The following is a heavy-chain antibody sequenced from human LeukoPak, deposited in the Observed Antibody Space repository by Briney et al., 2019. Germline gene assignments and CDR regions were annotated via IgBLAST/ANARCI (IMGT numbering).Heavy chain of an antibody. CDR2: ISSSSSTI. V-gene: IGHV3-48*01. Sequence: PGGSLRLSCAASGFTFSSYSMNWVRQAPGKGLEWVSYISSSSSTIYYADSVKGRFTISRDNAKNSLYLQMNSLRAEDTAVYYCARRGGSRRYYYYYMDVWGKGTTVTVSS. CDR1: GFTFSSYS. CDR3: ARRGGSRRYYYYYMDV. J-gene: IGHJ6*03. D-gene: IGHD2-15*01.